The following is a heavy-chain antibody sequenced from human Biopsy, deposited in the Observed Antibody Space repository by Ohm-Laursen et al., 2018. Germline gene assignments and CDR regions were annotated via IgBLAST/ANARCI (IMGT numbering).Heavy chain of an antibody. D-gene: IGHD3-10*01. V-gene: IGHV3-23*01. CDR3: ARTIMVGGVILNYFDY. CDR1: GFTFSSYA. J-gene: IGHJ4*02. Sequence: GSLRLSCAASGFTFSSYAMTWVRQAPGKGLDWVSIIFAGGGRTYCADSVKGRFTIPRDNSENTVSLQMNSLRAADTAVYYCARTIMVGGVILNYFDYWGQGTLVTVSS. CDR2: IFAGGGRT.